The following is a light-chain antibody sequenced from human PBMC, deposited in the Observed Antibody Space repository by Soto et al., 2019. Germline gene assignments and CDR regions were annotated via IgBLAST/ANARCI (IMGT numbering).Light chain of an antibody. V-gene: IGKV1-5*03. Sequence: DIQMNQSPSTLSASVGDRVTITCRASQSTSTWLAWYQQKPGKAPKLLIYKASRLEGGVPSRFSGSGSGTEFNITISSLQPDDFATYYFQQYNNYPLTFGGGTTVDIK. CDR1: QSTSTW. J-gene: IGKJ4*01. CDR3: QQYNNYPLT. CDR2: KAS.